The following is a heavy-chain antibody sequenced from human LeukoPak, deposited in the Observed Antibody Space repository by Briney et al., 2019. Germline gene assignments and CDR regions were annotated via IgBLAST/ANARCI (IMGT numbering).Heavy chain of an antibody. CDR3: ARGVPMPYDY. CDR2: IYYSGST. D-gene: IGHD2-2*01. V-gene: IGHV4-59*01. CDR1: GGSISSYY. Sequence: SETLSLTCTVSGGSISSYYWSWIRQPPGKGREWIGYIYYSGSTNYNPSIKSRVTISVDTSKNQFSRKLSSVTAADTAVYYCARGVPMPYDYWGQGTLVTVS. J-gene: IGHJ4*02.